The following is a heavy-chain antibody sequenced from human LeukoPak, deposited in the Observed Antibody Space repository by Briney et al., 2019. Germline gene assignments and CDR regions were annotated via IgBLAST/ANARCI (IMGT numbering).Heavy chain of an antibody. V-gene: IGHV5-51*01. Sequence: PGEPLKISCKGSGYSFTSYWIGWVRQMAGKGLEYMGIIHPGDSDTRYSPSFQGQVTISVDRSSSTAYIQWSRLKASDTAMYYCATHPGGLQSGFDNWGQGTLVTVSS. CDR3: ATHPGGLQSGFDN. D-gene: IGHD5-24*01. CDR2: IHPGDSDT. J-gene: IGHJ4*02. CDR1: GYSFTSYW.